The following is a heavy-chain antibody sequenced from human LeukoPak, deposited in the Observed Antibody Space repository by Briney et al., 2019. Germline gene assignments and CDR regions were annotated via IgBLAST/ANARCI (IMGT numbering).Heavy chain of an antibody. CDR2: INHSGST. CDR1: GGSFSGYY. J-gene: IGHJ5*02. Sequence: PSETLSLTCAVYGGSFSGYYWSWIRPPPEKGLGWVGEINHSGSTNYHPSLKSRVTISVDTSKSQCSLKLSSVTAADTAVYYCARRFGLGITMVRDTQGWFDPSGQGNLVTVSS. CDR3: ARRFGLGITMVRDTQGWFDP. D-gene: IGHD3-10*01. V-gene: IGHV4-34*01.